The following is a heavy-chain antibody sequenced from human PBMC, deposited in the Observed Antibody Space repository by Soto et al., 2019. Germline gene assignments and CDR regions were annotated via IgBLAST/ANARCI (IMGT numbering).Heavy chain of an antibody. J-gene: IGHJ3*02. CDR3: ATFGAGITSFGVVIIKSDAFDI. Sequence: ASVKVSCKVSGYTLTELSMHWVRQAPGKGLEWMGGFDPEDGETIYAQKFQGRGTMNEDTSTDTAYMELSSLRSEDTAVYYCATFGAGITSFGVVIIKSDAFDIWGQGTMVTVSS. CDR2: FDPEDGET. V-gene: IGHV1-24*01. CDR1: GYTLTELS. D-gene: IGHD3-3*01.